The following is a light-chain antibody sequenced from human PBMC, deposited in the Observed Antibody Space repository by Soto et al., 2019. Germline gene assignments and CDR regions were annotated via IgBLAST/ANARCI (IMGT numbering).Light chain of an antibody. V-gene: IGLV2-23*01. J-gene: IGLJ1*01. CDR1: SSDVGNYNL. Sequence: QSVLTQPASVSGSPGQSITISCTGTSSDVGNYNLVSWYLQHPGKAPKLMIYEGTKRPSGISNRFSGSKSGNTASLTISGLQADDEADYYCCSYAGSSTYVFGTGTKLTVL. CDR3: CSYAGSSTYV. CDR2: EGT.